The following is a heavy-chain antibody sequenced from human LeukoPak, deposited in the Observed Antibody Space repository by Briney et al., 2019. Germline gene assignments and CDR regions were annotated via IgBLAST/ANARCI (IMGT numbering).Heavy chain of an antibody. CDR3: ARGAGEVIIYPYNYYYYYMDV. Sequence: SQTLSLTCVISGDSVSSNSAAWNWIRQSPSRGLGWLGRTYYRSKWYNDYAVSVKSRITINAGTSKNQFSLQLKSVTAEDTAVYYCARGAGEVIIYPYNYYYYYMDVWGKGTTVTVSS. V-gene: IGHV6-1*01. CDR1: GDSVSSNSAA. J-gene: IGHJ6*03. CDR2: TYYRSKWYN. D-gene: IGHD3-22*01.